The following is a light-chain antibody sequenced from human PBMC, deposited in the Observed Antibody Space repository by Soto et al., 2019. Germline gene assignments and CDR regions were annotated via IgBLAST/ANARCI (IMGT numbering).Light chain of an antibody. CDR2: GAS. Sequence: EIVMTQSPATLSVSAGARATLSCRASQSVSSNLAWYQQKPGQAPRLLSYGASTRATGIPARFSGSGSGTEFTLTISSLQSEDFAVYYCQQYNNWPRTFGQGTKVDIK. J-gene: IGKJ1*01. V-gene: IGKV3-15*01. CDR3: QQYNNWPRT. CDR1: QSVSSN.